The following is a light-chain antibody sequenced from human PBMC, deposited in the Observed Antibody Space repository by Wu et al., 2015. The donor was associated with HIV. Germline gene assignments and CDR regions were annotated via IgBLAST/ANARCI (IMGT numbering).Light chain of an antibody. CDR1: QSIRNN. Sequence: DIQMTQSPSSLSASVGDRVIITCRASQSIRNNLNWYQQKPGKAPKILIYAASTLQSRVSSRFSGSGSGTDFTLIISSLQPEDFATYYCLQSYNSPRTFGQGTKVEIK. V-gene: IGKV1-39*01. CDR2: AAS. CDR3: LQSYNSPRT. J-gene: IGKJ1*01.